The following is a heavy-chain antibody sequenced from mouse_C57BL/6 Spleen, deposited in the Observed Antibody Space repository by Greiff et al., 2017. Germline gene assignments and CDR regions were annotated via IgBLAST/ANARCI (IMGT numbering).Heavy chain of an antibody. CDR1: GYTFTDYY. CDR2: INPNNGGT. J-gene: IGHJ3*01. CDR3: ARWGTYGYDGRPPFAY. Sequence: EVQLQQSGPELVKPGASVKISCKASGYTFTDYYMNWVKQSHGKSLEWIGDINPNNGGTSYNQKFKGKATLTVDKSSSTAYMELRSLTSEDSAVYYCARWGTYGYDGRPPFAYWGQGTLVTVSA. V-gene: IGHV1-26*01. D-gene: IGHD2-2*01.